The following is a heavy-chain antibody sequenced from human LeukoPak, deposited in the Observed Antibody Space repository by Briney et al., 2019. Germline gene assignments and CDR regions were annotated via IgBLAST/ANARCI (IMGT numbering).Heavy chain of an antibody. CDR3: ARDLDSSSSWTAFDI. Sequence: ASVKVSCKASGYTFTSYGISWVRQALGQGLEWMGWISAYNGNTNYAQKLQGRVTMTTDTSTSTAYMELRSLRSDDTAVYYCARDLDSSSSWTAFDIWGQGTMVTVSS. J-gene: IGHJ3*02. CDR2: ISAYNGNT. D-gene: IGHD6-6*01. V-gene: IGHV1-18*01. CDR1: GYTFTSYG.